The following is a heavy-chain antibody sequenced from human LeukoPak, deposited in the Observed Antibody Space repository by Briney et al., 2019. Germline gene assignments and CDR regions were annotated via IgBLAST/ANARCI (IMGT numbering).Heavy chain of an antibody. CDR3: AKDLRVVLSAFDV. J-gene: IGHJ3*01. V-gene: IGHV3-23*01. CDR2: IRTGGDT. D-gene: IGHD2-15*01. CDR1: GFTFTSYS. Sequence: GGSLRLSCAASGFTFTSYSMNWVRQAPGKGLEWVSVIRTGGDTHYADSVKGRFTISRDNSKNTLYLQMNSLRVDDTAVYYCAKDLRVVLSAFDVWGQGAMVTVSS.